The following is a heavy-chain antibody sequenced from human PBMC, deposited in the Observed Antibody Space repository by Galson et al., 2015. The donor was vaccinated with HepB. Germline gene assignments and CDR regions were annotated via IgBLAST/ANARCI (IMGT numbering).Heavy chain of an antibody. CDR2: FDPEDGET. CDR1: GYTLTELS. Sequence: SVKVSCKVSGYTLTELSMHWVRQAPGKGLEWMGGFDPEDGETIYAQKFQGRVTMTEDTSTDTAYMELSSLRSEDTAVYYCATDAPATIVGATTSYYYGMDVWGQGTTVTVSS. CDR3: ATDAPATIVGATTSYYYGMDV. V-gene: IGHV1-24*01. D-gene: IGHD1-26*01. J-gene: IGHJ6*02.